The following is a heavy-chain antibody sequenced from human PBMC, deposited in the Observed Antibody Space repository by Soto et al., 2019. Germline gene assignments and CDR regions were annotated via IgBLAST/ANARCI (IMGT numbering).Heavy chain of an antibody. D-gene: IGHD3-22*01. CDR1: GYTFTSYY. CDR2: INPSGGST. J-gene: IGHJ3*02. V-gene: IGHV1-46*01. CDR3: ARVQYYYDSSGYYSLDAFDI. Sequence: ASVKVSCTASGYTFTSYYMHWVRQAPGQGLEWMGIINPSGGSTSYAQKFQGRVTMTRDTSTSTVYIELSSLRSEDTAVYYCARVQYYYDSSGYYSLDAFDIWGQGTMVTVSS.